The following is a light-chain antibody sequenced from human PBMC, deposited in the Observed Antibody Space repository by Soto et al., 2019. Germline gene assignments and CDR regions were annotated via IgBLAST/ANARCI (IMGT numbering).Light chain of an antibody. CDR3: QQYSSPPRT. J-gene: IGKJ5*01. V-gene: IGKV3-11*01. CDR1: RSVSSY. CDR2: DAS. Sequence: DIVLTQSPSTLSLPPGERATLPYRASRSVSSYLAWYQQKPGQAPRLLIYDASNRATGVPDRFSGSGSGTDFSLTISRLEPEDFAVYHCQQYSSPPRTFGQGTRLEI.